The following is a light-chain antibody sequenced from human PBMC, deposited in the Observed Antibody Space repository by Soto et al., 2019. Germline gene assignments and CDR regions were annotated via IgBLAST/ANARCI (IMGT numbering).Light chain of an antibody. Sequence: EIVLTQSPGTLSLSPGETATLSCRASQSVSSSYLAWYQQKPGQPPRLLIYGSFSRATGIPDRFSASGSGTAFTLTISRLEPEDFAVYYCQQYGGSPAFTFGPGTKVYLK. J-gene: IGKJ3*01. CDR3: QQYGGSPAFT. CDR1: QSVSSSY. CDR2: GSF. V-gene: IGKV3-20*01.